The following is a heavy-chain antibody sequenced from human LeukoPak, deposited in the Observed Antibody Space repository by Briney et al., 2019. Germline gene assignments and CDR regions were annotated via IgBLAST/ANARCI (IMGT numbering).Heavy chain of an antibody. J-gene: IGHJ6*03. D-gene: IGHD3-10*01. CDR3: ARDSSRLTMVRGGIIAPGKYMGV. Sequence: PGGSLRLSCAASGFTFSDYEMNWVRQAPGKGLEWLSHISVSGTTIYYADSVKGRFTISRDNAKNSLYLQLNSLRAEDTAVYYCARDSSRLTMVRGGIIAPGKYMGVWGKGTTVTVSS. CDR1: GFTFSDYE. V-gene: IGHV3-48*03. CDR2: ISVSGTTI.